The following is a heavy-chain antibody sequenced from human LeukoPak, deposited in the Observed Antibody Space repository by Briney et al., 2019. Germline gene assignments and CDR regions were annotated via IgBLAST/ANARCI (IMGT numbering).Heavy chain of an antibody. CDR3: AKQRPRANRNYDFWVGYYFDY. CDR2: ISGSGGST. CDR1: GFTFSSYA. V-gene: IGHV3-23*01. D-gene: IGHD3-3*01. J-gene: IGHJ4*02. Sequence: PGGSLRLSCAASGFTFSSYAMSWVRQAPGKGLEWVSAISGSGGSTYYADSVKGRFTISRDNSKNTLYLQMNSLRAEDTAVYYCAKQRPRANRNYDFWVGYYFDYWGQGTLVAVSS.